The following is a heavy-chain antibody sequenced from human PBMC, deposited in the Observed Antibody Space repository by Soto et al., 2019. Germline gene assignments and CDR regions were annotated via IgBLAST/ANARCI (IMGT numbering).Heavy chain of an antibody. J-gene: IGHJ6*02. CDR3: ATILERRSYYYYYYGMDV. Sequence: ASVKVSCKVSGYTLTELSMHWVRQAPGKGLEWMGGFDPEDGETIYAQKFQGRVTMTEDTSTDTAYMELISLRSEDTAVYYCATILERRSYYYYYYGMDVWGQGTTVTVSS. CDR2: FDPEDGET. V-gene: IGHV1-24*01. D-gene: IGHD1-1*01. CDR1: GYTLTELS.